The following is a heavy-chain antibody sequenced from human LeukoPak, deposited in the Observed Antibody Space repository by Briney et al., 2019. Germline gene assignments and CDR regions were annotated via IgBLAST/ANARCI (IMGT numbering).Heavy chain of an antibody. CDR1: GGSISSSSYY. CDR2: IYYSGST. J-gene: IGHJ6*03. Sequence: PSETLSLTCTVSGGSISSSSYYWGWIRQPPGTGLEGIGSIYYSGSTYYNPSLKSRVTISVDTSKNQFSLKLSSVTAADTAVYYCARIPSGYYYYYYMDVWGKGTTVTVSS. D-gene: IGHD1-26*01. V-gene: IGHV4-39*01. CDR3: ARIPSGYYYYYYMDV.